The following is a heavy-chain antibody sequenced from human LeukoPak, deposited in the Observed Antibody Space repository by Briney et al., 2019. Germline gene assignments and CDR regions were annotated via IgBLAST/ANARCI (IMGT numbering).Heavy chain of an antibody. V-gene: IGHV5-51*01. CDR2: INPDDSDT. CDR3: AKRRLNVYETSPWDPDL. CDR1: GSIFTTYW. D-gene: IGHD2-2*01. Sequence: GASLQISSEGAGSIFTTYWIGWVRPLRGKVLEWMGIINPDDSDTQYSAPFQGQVTISADRSTSTAYLHWSSLNASDTAIYYCAKRRLNVYETSPWDPDLWGQGTLVTVSS. J-gene: IGHJ5*02.